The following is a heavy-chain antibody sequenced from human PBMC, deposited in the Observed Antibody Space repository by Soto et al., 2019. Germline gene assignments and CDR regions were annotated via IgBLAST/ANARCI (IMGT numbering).Heavy chain of an antibody. Sequence: ASVKVSCKASGYTFTSYGISWVRQAPGQGLEWMGWMNAYSGKTDYAQKFQGRVTMTTDTFTSTAYMDLRSLSSDDTAVYYCVRDRLTVTGTKCFDYWGQGTLVTVSS. J-gene: IGHJ4*02. CDR2: MNAYSGKT. D-gene: IGHD4-17*01. V-gene: IGHV1-18*01. CDR1: GYTFTSYG. CDR3: VRDRLTVTGTKCFDY.